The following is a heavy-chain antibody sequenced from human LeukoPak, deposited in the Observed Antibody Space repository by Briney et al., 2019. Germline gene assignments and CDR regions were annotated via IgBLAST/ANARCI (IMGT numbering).Heavy chain of an antibody. V-gene: IGHV3-23*01. CDR1: GFTFSSYA. J-gene: IGHJ4*02. CDR3: AKDHPRTYYDILTGYYSFDY. CDR2: ISGSGGST. Sequence: GGSLRLSCAASGFTFSSYAMSWVRQAPGKGLEWVSAISGSGGSTYYADSVKGRFTISRDNSKNTLYPQMNSLRAEDTAVYYCAKDHPRTYYDILTGYYSFDYWGQGTLVTVSS. D-gene: IGHD3-9*01.